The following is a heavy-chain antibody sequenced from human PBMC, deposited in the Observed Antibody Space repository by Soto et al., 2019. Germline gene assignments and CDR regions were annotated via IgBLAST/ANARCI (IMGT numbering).Heavy chain of an antibody. V-gene: IGHV3-74*01. CDR2: INSDGTST. J-gene: IGHJ4*02. D-gene: IGHD4-4*01. Sequence: GGSLRLSCAASGFTFSSYWMHWVRQAPGKGLVWVSRINSDGTSTSYADSVKGRFTISRDNAKNTLYLQMNSLRAEDTAVYYCARDDYSSHFFNYWGQGTLVTVSS. CDR1: GFTFSSYW. CDR3: ARDDYSSHFFNY.